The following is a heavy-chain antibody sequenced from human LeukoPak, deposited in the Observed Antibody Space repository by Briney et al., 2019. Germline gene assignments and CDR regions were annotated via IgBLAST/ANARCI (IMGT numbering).Heavy chain of an antibody. J-gene: IGHJ5*02. Sequence: SETLSLTCAAYGGSFSGYYWSRIRQPPGKGLEWIGEINHSGSTNYNLSLKSRVTISVDTSKNQFSLKLSSVTAADTAVYYCASLGSGSPWGQGTLVTVSS. CDR3: ASLGSGSP. CDR1: GGSFSGYY. CDR2: INHSGST. V-gene: IGHV4-34*01. D-gene: IGHD3-10*01.